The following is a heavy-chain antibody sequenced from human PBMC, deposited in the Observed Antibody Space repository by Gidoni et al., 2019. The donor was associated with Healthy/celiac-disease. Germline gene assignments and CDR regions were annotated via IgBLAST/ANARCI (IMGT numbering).Heavy chain of an antibody. D-gene: IGHD5-12*01. CDR2: ISSSSSYI. V-gene: IGHV3-21*01. Sequence: EVQLVESGGGLVKPGGSRSLSGSASGFPFSRSALTWVRQAQGKGLGWVSSISSSSSYIYYADSVKGRFTISRENAKNSLYLQMNSLRAEDTAVYYCTRAGGRGYEGPGTGPYFDYWGQGTLVTVSS. J-gene: IGHJ4*02. CDR3: TRAGGRGYEGPGTGPYFDY. CDR1: GFPFSRSA.